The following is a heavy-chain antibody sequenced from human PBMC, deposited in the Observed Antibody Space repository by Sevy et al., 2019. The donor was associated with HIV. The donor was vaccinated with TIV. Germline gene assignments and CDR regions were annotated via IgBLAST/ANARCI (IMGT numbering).Heavy chain of an antibody. J-gene: IGHJ3*02. D-gene: IGHD3-16*01. CDR2: MKSKTDGGTT. CDR1: GFTFSIIY. V-gene: IGHV3-15*01. CDR3: TTVGFANWGSEAFDI. Sequence: GGYLRLSCAASGFTFSIIYMNWVRQSPGKGLEWVGRMKSKTDGGTTEYAAPVKDRFTMSRHDSKNTLYLQMNSLKADDSAVYYCTTVGFANWGSEAFDIWGQGTTVLVSS.